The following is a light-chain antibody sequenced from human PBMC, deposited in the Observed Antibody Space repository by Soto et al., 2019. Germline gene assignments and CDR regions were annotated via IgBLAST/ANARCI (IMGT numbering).Light chain of an antibody. CDR1: QGIRDE. J-gene: IGKJ1*01. CDR3: LQHYIYPRT. V-gene: IGKV1-6*01. CDR2: SAS. Sequence: AIQMTQSPSSLSASVGDRVTITCRASQGIRDELGWYQQKPGKAPILLIYSASSLQSGVPSRFSGSGPGTDFTLTISTLQPEDFATYYCLQHYIYPRTSGQGTKVEIK.